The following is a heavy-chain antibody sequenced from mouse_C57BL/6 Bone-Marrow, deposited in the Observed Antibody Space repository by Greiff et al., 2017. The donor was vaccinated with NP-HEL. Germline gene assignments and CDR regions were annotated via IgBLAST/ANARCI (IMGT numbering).Heavy chain of an antibody. V-gene: IGHV1-19*01. Sequence: VQLQQSGPVLVKPGASVKMSCKASGYTFTDYYMNWVKQSHGKSLEWIGVINPYNGGTSYNQKFKGKATLTVDKSSSTAYMELNSLTSEDSAVYYCARLADYYGSSPYWYFDVWGTGTTVTVSS. CDR1: GYTFTDYY. CDR3: ARLADYYGSSPYWYFDV. CDR2: INPYNGGT. D-gene: IGHD1-1*01. J-gene: IGHJ1*03.